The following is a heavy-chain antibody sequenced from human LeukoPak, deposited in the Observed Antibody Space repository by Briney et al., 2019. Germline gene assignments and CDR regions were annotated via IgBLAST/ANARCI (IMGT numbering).Heavy chain of an antibody. V-gene: IGHV3-23*01. J-gene: IGHJ4*02. D-gene: IGHD3-3*01. CDR2: ISGSGGST. CDR1: GFTFGSYA. CDR3: AKPKGYDFWSGYREGYFDY. Sequence: PGGSLRLSCAASGFTFGSYAMSWVRQAPGKGLEWVSAISGSGGSTYYADSVKGRFTISRDNSKNTLYLQMNSLRAEDTAVYYCAKPKGYDFWSGYREGYFDYWGQGTLVTVSS.